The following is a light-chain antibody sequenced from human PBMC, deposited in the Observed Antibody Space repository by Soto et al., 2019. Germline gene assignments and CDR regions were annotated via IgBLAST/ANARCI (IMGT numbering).Light chain of an antibody. CDR2: EVG. CDR3: SSYTARGTRV. Sequence: QSALTQFASLSGSPGQSITISCTGTSIDVGSYNYVSWYHQHPDKAPKLLIYEVGNRTSGVSFRFSGSTSGNTASLTISGLQAEDDADYYCSSYTARGTRVFGTGTKLTV. J-gene: IGLJ1*01. CDR1: SIDVGSYNY. V-gene: IGLV2-14*01.